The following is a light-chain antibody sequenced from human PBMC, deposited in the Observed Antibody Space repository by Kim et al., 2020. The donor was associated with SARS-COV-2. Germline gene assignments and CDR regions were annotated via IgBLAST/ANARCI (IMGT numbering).Light chain of an antibody. Sequence: SGSVGDRVTIMCRASQAIRDDLAWYQQKAGKAPKLLVYGESTLQSGVPTRFSGGGYGTDFTLTISSLEPEDFATYFCLQDFNYPWTFGQGTKLEI. V-gene: IGKV1-6*02. J-gene: IGKJ1*01. CDR1: QAIRDD. CDR2: GES. CDR3: LQDFNYPWT.